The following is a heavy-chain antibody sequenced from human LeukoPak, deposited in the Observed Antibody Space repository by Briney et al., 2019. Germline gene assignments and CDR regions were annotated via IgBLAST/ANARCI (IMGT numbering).Heavy chain of an antibody. D-gene: IGHD2-2*03. J-gene: IGHJ4*02. Sequence: GGSLRLSCAASGFTFSSYSMNWVRQAPGKGLEWVSYISSSSSTIYYADSVKGRFTISRDNAKNSLYLQMNSLRDEDTAVYYCARVGYCSSTSCNDYWGQGTLVTVSS. CDR1: GFTFSSYS. CDR2: ISSSSSTI. V-gene: IGHV3-48*02. CDR3: ARVGYCSSTSCNDY.